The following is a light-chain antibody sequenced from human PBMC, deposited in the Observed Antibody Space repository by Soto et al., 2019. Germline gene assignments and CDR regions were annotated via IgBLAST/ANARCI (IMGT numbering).Light chain of an antibody. Sequence: ESVLTQSPGTLSLSPGERATLSCRSSQSVSSSYLAWYQQKPGQAPRLLIYGASSRATGIPDRFSGRGSGTAFTLNISRLEPEDFAVYYCQQYGSSPGTFGQGTKVELK. V-gene: IGKV3-20*01. CDR3: QQYGSSPGT. J-gene: IGKJ1*01. CDR2: GAS. CDR1: QSVSSSY.